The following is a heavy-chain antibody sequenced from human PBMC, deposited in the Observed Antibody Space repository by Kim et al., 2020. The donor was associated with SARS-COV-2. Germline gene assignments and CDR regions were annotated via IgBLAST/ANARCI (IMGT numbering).Heavy chain of an antibody. CDR1: GFTFSTYA. J-gene: IGHJ4*02. V-gene: IGHV3-23*01. D-gene: IGHD6-13*01. Sequence: GGSLRLSCAASGFTFSTYAMSWVRQAPRRGLEWVSTITGNGAATYYADSVRGRFTISRDNSKNTLSLQMNRLRAEDTALYYCAKTGQLDYWGQGTLVTVS. CDR3: AKTGQLDY. CDR2: ITGNGAAT.